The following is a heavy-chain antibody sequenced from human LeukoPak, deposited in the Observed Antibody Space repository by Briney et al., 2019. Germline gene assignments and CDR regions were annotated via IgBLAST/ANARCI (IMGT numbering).Heavy chain of an antibody. Sequence: GGSLRLSCAASGFTFSNYAMYWVRQAPGEGVVWVSRNSSDGSSIIYADSVEGRFTVSRDIAKNTLYLQMNSLRAEDTAVYYCARAQMGAPTDYWGQGTLVTVSS. CDR3: ARAQMGAPTDY. CDR2: NSSDGSSI. CDR1: GFTFSNYA. V-gene: IGHV3-74*01. J-gene: IGHJ4*02. D-gene: IGHD1-26*01.